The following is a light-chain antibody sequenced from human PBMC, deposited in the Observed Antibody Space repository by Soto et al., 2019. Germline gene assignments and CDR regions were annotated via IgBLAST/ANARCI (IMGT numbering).Light chain of an antibody. CDR2: GAS. CDR3: QQYVSSPPMYT. Sequence: EIVLTQSPGTLSLSPGERATLSCRASQSVSSSYLAWYQQKPGQAPRLLIYGASSRATGIPDRFSGSGSGTDFTLTISRLEPEDFAVDYCQQYVSSPPMYTFGQGTKLEIK. CDR1: QSVSSSY. J-gene: IGKJ2*01. V-gene: IGKV3-20*01.